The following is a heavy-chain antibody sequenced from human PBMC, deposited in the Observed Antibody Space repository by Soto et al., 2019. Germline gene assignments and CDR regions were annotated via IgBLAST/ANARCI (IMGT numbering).Heavy chain of an antibody. J-gene: IGHJ4*02. V-gene: IGHV3-33*01. D-gene: IGHD2-8*01. CDR2: IWYDGSNK. Sequence: QVQLVESGGGVVQPGRSLRLSCAASGFTLSSYGMHWVRQAPGKGLEWVAVIWYDGSNKYYADSVKGRFTISRDNSKNTLYLQMNRLRAEDTAVYYCATGAGYCTNGVCNDRRRYFDYWGQGTLVTVSS. CDR3: ATGAGYCTNGVCNDRRRYFDY. CDR1: GFTLSSYG.